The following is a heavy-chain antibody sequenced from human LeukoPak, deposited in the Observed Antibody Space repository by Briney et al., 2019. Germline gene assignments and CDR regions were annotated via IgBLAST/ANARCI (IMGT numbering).Heavy chain of an antibody. CDR3: ARGAAAGEGVYFDY. D-gene: IGHD2-2*01. Sequence: TSETLSLTCTVSGGSISSGGYYWSWIRQHPGKGLEWIGYIYYSGSTYYNPSLKSRVTISVDTSKNQFSLKLSSVTAADTAVYYCARGAAAGEGVYFDYWGQGTLVTVSS. J-gene: IGHJ4*02. CDR2: IYYSGST. V-gene: IGHV4-31*03. CDR1: GGSISSGGYY.